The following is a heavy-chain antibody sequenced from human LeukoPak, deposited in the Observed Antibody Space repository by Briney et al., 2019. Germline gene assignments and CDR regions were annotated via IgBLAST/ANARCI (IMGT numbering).Heavy chain of an antibody. CDR3: ARCPPSRLRFDS. D-gene: IGHD3-16*01. V-gene: IGHV1-2*02. Sequence: ASVKVSCKASGYTFTGYYMHWVRQAPGQGLEWMGWINPNSGGTNYAQEFQGRVTMTRDTSISTAYMELSRLRSDDTAVYYCARCPPSRLRFDSWGQGTLVTVSS. CDR1: GYTFTGYY. J-gene: IGHJ4*02. CDR2: INPNSGGT.